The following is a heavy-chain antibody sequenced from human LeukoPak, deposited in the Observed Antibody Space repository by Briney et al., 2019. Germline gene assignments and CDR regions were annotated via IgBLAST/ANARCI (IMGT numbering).Heavy chain of an antibody. CDR1: GGTFSSYA. D-gene: IGHD3-22*01. CDR3: ASSYRDSSGYSYYYYMDV. J-gene: IGHJ6*03. Sequence: ASVKVSCKASGGTFSSYAISWVRQAPGQGLEWMGGIIPIFGTANYAQKFQGRVTITTAESTSTAYMELSSLRSEDTAVYYCASSYRDSSGYSYYYYMDVWGKGTTVTVSS. V-gene: IGHV1-69*05. CDR2: IIPIFGTA.